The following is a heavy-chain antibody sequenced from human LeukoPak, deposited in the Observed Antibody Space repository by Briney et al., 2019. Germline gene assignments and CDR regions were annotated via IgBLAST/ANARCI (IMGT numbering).Heavy chain of an antibody. V-gene: IGHV3-15*01. CDR1: GFTFSNAW. Sequence: GGSLRLSCAASGFTFSNAWMSWVRQAPGKGLEWVGRIKSKTDGGTTDYAAPVKGRFTISRDDSKNTLYLQMNSLKTEDTAVCYCTTEVIERYSYGLSHFDYWGQGTLVTVSS. CDR3: TTEVIERYSYGLSHFDY. J-gene: IGHJ4*02. D-gene: IGHD5-18*01. CDR2: IKSKTDGGTT.